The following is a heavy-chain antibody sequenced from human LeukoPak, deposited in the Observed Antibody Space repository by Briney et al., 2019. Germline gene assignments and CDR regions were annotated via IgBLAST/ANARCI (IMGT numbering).Heavy chain of an antibody. J-gene: IGHJ5*02. CDR1: GGTFSSYA. V-gene: IGHV1-3*01. Sequence: ASVKVSCKASGGTFSSYAISWVRQAPGQRLEWMGWINAGNGNTKYSQKFQGRVTITRDTSASTAYMELSSLRSEDTAVYYCASSGWYARHWFDPWGQGTLVTVSS. CDR3: ASSGWYARHWFDP. D-gene: IGHD6-13*01. CDR2: INAGNGNT.